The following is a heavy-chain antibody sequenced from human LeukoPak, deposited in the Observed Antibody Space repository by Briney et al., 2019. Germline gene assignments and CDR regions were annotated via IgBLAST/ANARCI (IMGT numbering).Heavy chain of an antibody. Sequence: GGSLRLSCEASGFTFDDYGMSWVRQAPGKGLEWVSTISIIGGSTYYADSVKGRFTISRDNSKNTLFLQMNSLSAEDTAVYYCARAKGGFDPWGQGTLVTVSS. V-gene: IGHV3-23*01. D-gene: IGHD3-16*01. CDR1: GFTFDDYG. J-gene: IGHJ5*02. CDR2: ISIIGGST. CDR3: ARAKGGFDP.